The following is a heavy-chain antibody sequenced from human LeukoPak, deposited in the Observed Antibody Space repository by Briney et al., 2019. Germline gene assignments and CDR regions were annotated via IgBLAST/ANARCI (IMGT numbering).Heavy chain of an antibody. J-gene: IGHJ4*02. CDR1: GFTFSSYA. CDR2: ISGSGGST. Sequence: GGSLRLSCAASGFTFSSYAMSWVRQAPGKGLEWVSAISGSGGSTYYADSVKGRFTISRDNSKNTLYLQMNSLRAEDTAVYYCAKEGLRFLEWPHTPKFDYWGQGTLVTVSS. CDR3: AKEGLRFLEWPHTPKFDY. D-gene: IGHD3-3*01. V-gene: IGHV3-23*01.